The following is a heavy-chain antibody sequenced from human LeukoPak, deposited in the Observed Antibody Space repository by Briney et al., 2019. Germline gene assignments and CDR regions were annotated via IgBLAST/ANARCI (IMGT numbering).Heavy chain of an antibody. CDR2: IKQDGSEK. D-gene: IGHD5-18*01. V-gene: IGHV3-7*01. CDR3: ARDTGGGYSCYDC. Sequence: GGSLRLSCAASGFTFSSYWMTWIRQAPGKGLEWVANIKQDGSEKYYVDSVKGRFTISRDNAKNSLYLQTNSLRAEDTAVYYCARDTGGGYSCYDCWGQGTLVTVSS. J-gene: IGHJ4*02. CDR1: GFTFSSYW.